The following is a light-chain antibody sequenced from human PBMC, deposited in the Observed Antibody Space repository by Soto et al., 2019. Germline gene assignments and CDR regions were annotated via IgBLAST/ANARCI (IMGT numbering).Light chain of an antibody. CDR2: EGS. CDR3: CAYAGSSTVV. Sequence: QSALTQPASVSGSPGQAITISYNGTSSDVGSYNLVSWYQQHPGKAPKLMIYEGSKRPSGVSNRFSGSKSGNTASLTISGLQAEDEADYYCCAYAGSSTVVFGGGTTVTVL. J-gene: IGLJ3*02. CDR1: SSDVGSYNL. V-gene: IGLV2-23*01.